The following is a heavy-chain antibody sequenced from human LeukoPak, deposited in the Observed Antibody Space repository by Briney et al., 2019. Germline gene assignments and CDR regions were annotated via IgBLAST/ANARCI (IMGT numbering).Heavy chain of an antibody. Sequence: PGGSLRLSCAASGFTFNTYTMNWVRQAPGKGLEWVSYISGSSGIIDYADSVRGRFTISRDNAKNSLYVQMNSLRAEDTAVYYCARVRSGSSAGNYGMDVWGQGTTVTVSS. CDR1: GFTFNTYT. J-gene: IGHJ6*02. CDR2: ISGSSGII. CDR3: ARVRSGSSAGNYGMDV. D-gene: IGHD1-26*01. V-gene: IGHV3-48*01.